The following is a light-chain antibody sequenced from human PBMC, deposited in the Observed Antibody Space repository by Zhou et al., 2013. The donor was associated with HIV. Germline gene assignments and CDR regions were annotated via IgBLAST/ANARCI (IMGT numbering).Light chain of an antibody. CDR3: QQSYSFPRR. V-gene: IGKV1-39*01. J-gene: IGKJ1*01. CDR2: AAS. Sequence: DIQMTQSPSSLSASVGDRVTITCRASQSISSYLNWYQQKPGKAPKLLIYAASSLQSGVPSRFSGSGSGTDFTLTINNLQPDDFAVYYCQQSYSFPRRFGQGTKVEFK. CDR1: QSISSY.